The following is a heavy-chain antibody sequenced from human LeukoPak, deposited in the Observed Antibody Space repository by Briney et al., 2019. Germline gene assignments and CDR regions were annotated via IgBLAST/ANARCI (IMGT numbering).Heavy chain of an antibody. CDR3: AKDTSIGRYCANGVCSPFDY. V-gene: IGHV3-23*01. J-gene: IGHJ4*02. CDR1: GFTFSSYA. Sequence: GGSLRLSCAASGFTFSSYAMSWVRQAPGEGLEWVSAISDSGGSTYDADSVKGRFTISRDNSKNTLYLQMNSLRAEDTAVYYCAKDTSIGRYCANGVCSPFDYWGQGTLVTVSS. D-gene: IGHD2-8*01. CDR2: ISDSGGST.